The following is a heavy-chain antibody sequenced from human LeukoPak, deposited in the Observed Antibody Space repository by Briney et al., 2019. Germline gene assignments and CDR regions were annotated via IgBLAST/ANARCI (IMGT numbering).Heavy chain of an antibody. D-gene: IGHD3-3*01. V-gene: IGHV4-39*01. CDR2: IYYSGST. Sequence: PSETLSLTCTVPGGSISSSSYYWGWVRQPPGKGLEWIVSIYYSGSTYYNPSLKSRVTISVKTSKNQFSLKLSSVTVADTAVYYCARHLRGGIFGFDYWGQGTLVTVSS. J-gene: IGHJ4*02. CDR1: GGSISSSSYY. CDR3: ARHLRGGIFGFDY.